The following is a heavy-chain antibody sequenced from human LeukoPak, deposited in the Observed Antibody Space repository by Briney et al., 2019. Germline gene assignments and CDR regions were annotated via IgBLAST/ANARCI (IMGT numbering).Heavy chain of an antibody. CDR3: ARLVGCSSTSCYAGDWFDP. V-gene: IGHV3-21*01. D-gene: IGHD2-2*01. CDR2: ISSSSYI. CDR1: GFTFSSYS. Sequence: PGGSLRLSCAASGFTFSSYSMNWVRQAPGKGLEWVSSISSSSYIYYADSVKGRFTISRDNAKNSLYLQMNSLRAEDTAVYYCARLVGCSSTSCYAGDWFDPWGQGTLVTVSS. J-gene: IGHJ5*02.